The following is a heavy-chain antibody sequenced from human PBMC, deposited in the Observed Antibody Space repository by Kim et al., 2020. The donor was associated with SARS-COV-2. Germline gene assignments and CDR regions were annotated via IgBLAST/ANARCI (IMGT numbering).Heavy chain of an antibody. V-gene: IGHV3-23*01. CDR2: IRGSGGYT. J-gene: IGHJ4*02. CDR1: AFSFSSYA. D-gene: IGHD4-17*01. Sequence: GGSLRLSCVGSAFSFSSYAMRWVRQAPGKGLEWVSVIRGSGGYTYYADSVRGRFTISRDNSISALYLQMNNLRAEDTAVYYCAKSGDYRVATVYWGQAT. CDR3: AKSGDYRVATVY.